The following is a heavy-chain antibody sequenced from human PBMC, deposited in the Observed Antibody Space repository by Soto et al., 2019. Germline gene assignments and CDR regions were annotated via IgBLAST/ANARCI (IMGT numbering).Heavy chain of an antibody. Sequence: QVQLVQSGAEVKKPGSSVKVSCKASGGTFSSYAISWVRQAPGQGLEWMGGIIPIFGTANYAQRFQGRVTITADESTGTAYMELSSRGSEDTAVYYCARDKERRSSGWGGAFDIWGQGTMVTVSS. D-gene: IGHD6-19*01. J-gene: IGHJ3*02. V-gene: IGHV1-69*01. CDR2: IIPIFGTA. CDR3: ARDKERRSSGWGGAFDI. CDR1: GGTFSSYA.